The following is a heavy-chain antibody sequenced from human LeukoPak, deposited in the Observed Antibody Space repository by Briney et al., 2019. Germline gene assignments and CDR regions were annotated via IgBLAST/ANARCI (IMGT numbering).Heavy chain of an antibody. V-gene: IGHV3-30*03. D-gene: IGHD6-6*01. CDR2: ISYDGTNK. J-gene: IGHJ6*03. Sequence: GGSLRLSCAASGFTFNSYGMHWVRQVPGKGLEWVAIISYDGTNKYYADSVKGRSTISRDSSKNTLYLQMNSLRPEDTAVYYCARAHLSSASTDYMTVWGKGTTVTVSS. CDR3: ARAHLSSASTDYMTV. CDR1: GFTFNSYG.